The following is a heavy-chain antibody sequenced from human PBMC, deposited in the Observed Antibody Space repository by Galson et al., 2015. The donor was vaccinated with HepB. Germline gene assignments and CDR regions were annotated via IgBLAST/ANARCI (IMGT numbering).Heavy chain of an antibody. Sequence: SLRLSCAASGFTFSSYSMNWVRQAPGKGLEWVSYISSSSSTIYYADSVKGRFTISRDNAKNSLYLQMNSLRAEDTAVYYCARDGSYCSSTSCYSGGDYWGRGTLVTVSS. CDR3: ARDGSYCSSTSCYSGGDY. V-gene: IGHV3-48*01. D-gene: IGHD2-2*01. CDR2: ISSSSSTI. J-gene: IGHJ4*02. CDR1: GFTFSSYS.